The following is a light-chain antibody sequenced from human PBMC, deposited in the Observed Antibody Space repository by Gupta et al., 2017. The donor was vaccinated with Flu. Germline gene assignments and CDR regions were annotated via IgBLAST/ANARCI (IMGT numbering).Light chain of an antibody. CDR2: SNS. V-gene: IGLV1-44*01. Sequence: QAVLTQAPSASGTPGQRVTISCSGSSSNIGANDLNWYQQLPGPAPKLLIYSNSQRPSGVPDRFSGSTSATTASLTISGVQAEDEADYYCDTSDPSLNSGVFGGGTKLTVL. CDR1: SSNIGAND. CDR3: DTSDPSLNSGV. J-gene: IGLJ2*01.